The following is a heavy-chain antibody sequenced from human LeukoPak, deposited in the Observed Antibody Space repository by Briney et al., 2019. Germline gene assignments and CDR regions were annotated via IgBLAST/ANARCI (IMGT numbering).Heavy chain of an antibody. Sequence: GGSLRLSCAASGFTFSSYAMSWVRQAPGKGLEWVSAVSGTGLTTYYADSVKGRFTISRDNSKNTLFLQMNSLRAEDTAVYYGIPVAGTGFDYWGQGTLVTVSS. J-gene: IGHJ4*02. D-gene: IGHD6-19*01. CDR1: GFTFSSYA. CDR3: IPVAGTGFDY. CDR2: VSGTGLTT. V-gene: IGHV3-23*01.